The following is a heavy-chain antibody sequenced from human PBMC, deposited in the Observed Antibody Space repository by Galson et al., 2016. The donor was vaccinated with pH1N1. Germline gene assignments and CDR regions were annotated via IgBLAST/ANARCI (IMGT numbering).Heavy chain of an antibody. Sequence: SLRLSCAASGFTFDDYAMHWVRQAPGKGLEWVSGISWNSGSIGYADSVKGRFTISRDNAKNSLYLQMNSLRAEYTALYYCAKNRGYGSWSYGSRMDVWGQGTTVTVSS. CDR1: GFTFDDYA. CDR3: AKNRGYGSWSYGSRMDV. D-gene: IGHD3-10*01. J-gene: IGHJ6*02. V-gene: IGHV3-9*01. CDR2: ISWNSGSI.